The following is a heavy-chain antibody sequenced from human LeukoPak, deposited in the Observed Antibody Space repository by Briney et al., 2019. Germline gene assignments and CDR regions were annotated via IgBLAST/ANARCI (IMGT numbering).Heavy chain of an antibody. V-gene: IGHV3-9*01. CDR1: GFTFDDYA. CDR2: ISWNSGSI. D-gene: IGHD3-9*01. J-gene: IGHJ4*02. Sequence: PGRSLRLFCAASGFTFDDYAMHWVRQAPGKGLEWVSGISWNSGSIGYADSVKGRFTISRDNAKNSLYLQMNSLRAEDTALYYCAKEKGYYDILTGYSPFDYWGQGTLVTVSS. CDR3: AKEKGYYDILTGYSPFDY.